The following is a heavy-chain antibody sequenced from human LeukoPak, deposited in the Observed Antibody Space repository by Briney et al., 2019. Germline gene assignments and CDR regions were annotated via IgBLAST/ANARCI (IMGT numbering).Heavy chain of an antibody. CDR3: ARGEAFCDY. CDR1: GFTFSSYA. J-gene: IGHJ4*02. CDR2: IKEDGTKT. V-gene: IGHV3-7*05. Sequence: GGSLRLSCAASGFTFSSYAMSWVRQAPGKGLEWVANIKEDGTKTYYVDSVKGRFTVSRDNAQNSLYLQMNSLTPEDTAVYLCARGEAFCDYWGQGALVTVSS.